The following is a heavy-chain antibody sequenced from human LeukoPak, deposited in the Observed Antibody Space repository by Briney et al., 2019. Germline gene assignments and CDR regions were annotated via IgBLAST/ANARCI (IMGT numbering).Heavy chain of an antibody. J-gene: IGHJ6*02. D-gene: IGHD3-3*01. V-gene: IGHV4-34*01. CDR2: INHSGST. CDR1: GGSFSGYY. Sequence: PSETLSLTCAVYGGSFSGYYWSWIRQPPGKGLEWIGEINHSGSTNYNPSLKSRVTISVDTPKNQFSLKLSSVTAADTAVYYCARVPRITIFGVVIAYYGMDVWGQGTTVTVSS. CDR3: ARVPRITIFGVVIAYYGMDV.